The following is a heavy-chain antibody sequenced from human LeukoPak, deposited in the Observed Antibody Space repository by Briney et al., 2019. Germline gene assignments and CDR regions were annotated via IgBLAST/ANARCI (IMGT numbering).Heavy chain of an antibody. D-gene: IGHD3-10*01. CDR1: GGSISCSNCY. Sequence: SETLSLTCTVSGGSISCSNCYWGWIRQPPGKGLEWVGSIYSSGSTYYTPSLKSQVSISLDTSKNQFSLKLSSVTAADTAVYYCARRVTMVRGVIGDAFDIWGQGTMVTVSS. CDR2: IYSSGST. J-gene: IGHJ3*02. V-gene: IGHV4-39*07. CDR3: ARRVTMVRGVIGDAFDI.